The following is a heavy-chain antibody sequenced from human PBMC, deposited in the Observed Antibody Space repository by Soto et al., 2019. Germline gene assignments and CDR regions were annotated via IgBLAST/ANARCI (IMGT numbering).Heavy chain of an antibody. V-gene: IGHV4-31*03. D-gene: IGHD6-19*01. J-gene: IGHJ4*02. Sequence: SETLSLTCTVSGGSISSGGYYWSWIRQHPGKGLEWIGYIYYSGSTYYNPSLKSRVTISVDTSRNQFSLKLTSVTAADTAIYYCARDFSLAVAGSFGYWGQGTLVTVSS. CDR3: ARDFSLAVAGSFGY. CDR1: GGSISSGGYY. CDR2: IYYSGST.